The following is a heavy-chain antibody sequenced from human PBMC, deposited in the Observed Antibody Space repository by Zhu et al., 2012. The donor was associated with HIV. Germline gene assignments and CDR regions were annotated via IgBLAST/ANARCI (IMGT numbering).Heavy chain of an antibody. D-gene: IGHD6-19*01. CDR2: ILGTGTT. CDR3: ARARGVAGTGCFDF. J-gene: IGHJ4*02. Sequence: QVHLQESGPGLVKPSETLSLTCTVSGGSISNYYWTWMRQPAGKGLEWIGRILGTGTTYYNPSLESRVTMSVDTSKNRFSLKVTSVTAADTAIYYCARARGVAGTGCFDFWGQGILVTVSS. V-gene: IGHV4-4*07. CDR1: GGSISNYY.